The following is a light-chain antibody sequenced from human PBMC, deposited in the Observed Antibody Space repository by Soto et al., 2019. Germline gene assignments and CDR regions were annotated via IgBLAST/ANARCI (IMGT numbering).Light chain of an antibody. CDR2: GAS. CDR3: HQATSGLRT. V-gene: IGKV3-15*01. Sequence: IVMTQSPVTLSMSPGDRATLSCRASQNVATNVAWYQQKPGQAPRLLIYGASIRATGVPARFSGSGSGTEFTLTIDSRQSEDFAVFYCHQATSGLRTFGRGTRVEV. J-gene: IGKJ1*01. CDR1: QNVATN.